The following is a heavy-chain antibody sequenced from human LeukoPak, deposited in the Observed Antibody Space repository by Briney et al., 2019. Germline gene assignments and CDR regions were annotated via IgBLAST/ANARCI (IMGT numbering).Heavy chain of an antibody. CDR3: AKDLQGRVLTGYDN. J-gene: IGHJ4*02. CDR2: ISSSSSGL. CDR1: GFTFRTYS. V-gene: IGHV3-48*04. Sequence: GGSLRLSCAASGFTFRTYSMNWVRQAPGKGLEWVSYISSSSSGLYYADSVKGRFTISRDNAKNSLYLQMNSLRGEDTALYYCAKDLQGRVLTGYDNWGQGTLVTVSS. D-gene: IGHD3-9*01.